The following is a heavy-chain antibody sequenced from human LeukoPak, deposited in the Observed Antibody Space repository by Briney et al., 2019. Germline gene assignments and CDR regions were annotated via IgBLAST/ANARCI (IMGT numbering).Heavy chain of an antibody. V-gene: IGHV3-21*01. CDR1: GFTFSNAW. CDR3: ARDSRGGSGWYGYFDL. Sequence: GGSLRLSCAASGFTFSNAWMSWVRQAPGKGLEWVSSISPSSFSIYYADSVKGRFTISRDNAKNSLYLQMNSLRAEDTAIYYCARDSRGGSGWYGYFDLWGRGTLVTVSS. D-gene: IGHD6-19*01. J-gene: IGHJ2*01. CDR2: ISPSSFSI.